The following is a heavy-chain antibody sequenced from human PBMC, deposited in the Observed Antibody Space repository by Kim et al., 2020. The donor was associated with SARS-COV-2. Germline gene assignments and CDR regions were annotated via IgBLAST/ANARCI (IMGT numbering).Heavy chain of an antibody. CDR1: GFTFSSYS. Sequence: GGSLRLSCAASGFTFSSYSMNWVRQAPGKGLEWVSSISSSSSYIYYADSVKGRFTISRDNAKNSLYLQMNSLRAEDTAVYYCARSPGYSSRYNWFDPWGQGTLVTVSS. CDR3: ARSPGYSSRYNWFDP. D-gene: IGHD6-19*01. V-gene: IGHV3-21*01. J-gene: IGHJ5*02. CDR2: ISSSSSYI.